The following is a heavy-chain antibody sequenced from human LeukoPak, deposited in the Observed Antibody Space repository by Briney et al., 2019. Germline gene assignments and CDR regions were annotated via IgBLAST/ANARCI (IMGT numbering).Heavy chain of an antibody. D-gene: IGHD6-13*01. J-gene: IGHJ4*02. CDR3: TRDRSTWLFDY. CDR1: GLTFITYT. V-gene: IGHV3-48*02. Sequence: PGGSLRLSCAASGLTFITYTMHWVRQAPGKGLESVSYISISSSTIYYADSVKGRFTISRDNAKSSVYLQMNTLRDEDTAVYYCTRDRSTWLFDYWGQGTVVTVAS. CDR2: ISISSSTI.